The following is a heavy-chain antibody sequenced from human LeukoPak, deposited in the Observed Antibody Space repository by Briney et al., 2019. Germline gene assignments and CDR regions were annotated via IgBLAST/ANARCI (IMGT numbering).Heavy chain of an antibody. Sequence: GGSLRLSCAASGLTFSNAWMNWVRQAPGKGLEWVGRIKSKTDGGTTDYAAPVKGRFTISRDDSKNTLYLQMNSLKTEDTAVYYCTTVDYYDSSGYFRDYWGQGTLVTVSS. V-gene: IGHV3-15*01. D-gene: IGHD3-22*01. J-gene: IGHJ4*02. CDR2: IKSKTDGGTT. CDR3: TTVDYYDSSGYFRDY. CDR1: GLTFSNAW.